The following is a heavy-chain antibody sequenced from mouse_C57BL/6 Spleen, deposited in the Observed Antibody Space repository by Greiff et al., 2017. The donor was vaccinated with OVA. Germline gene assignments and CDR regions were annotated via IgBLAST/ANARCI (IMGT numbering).Heavy chain of an antibody. D-gene: IGHD2-1*01. V-gene: IGHV1-64*01. CDR1: GCTFTSYW. Sequence: QVQLQQPGAELVKPGASVKLSCKASGCTFTSYWMHWVKQRPGQGLEWIGMIHPNSGSTNYNEKFKSKATLTVDKSSSTAYMQLSSLTSEDSAVYYCARDDYGNYAFAYWGQGTLVTVSA. CDR2: IHPNSGST. J-gene: IGHJ3*01. CDR3: ARDDYGNYAFAY.